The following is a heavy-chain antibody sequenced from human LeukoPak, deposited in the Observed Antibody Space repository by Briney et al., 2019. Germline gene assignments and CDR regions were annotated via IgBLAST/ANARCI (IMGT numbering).Heavy chain of an antibody. Sequence: SETLSLTCTVSGGSISSYYWSWIRQPPGKGLEWIGYIYYSGSTNYNPSLKSRVTISVDTSKNQFSLKLSSVTAADTAVYYCARGGGYSYGYETLDYWGQGTLVTVSS. J-gene: IGHJ4*02. CDR2: IYYSGST. CDR3: ARGGGYSYGYETLDY. V-gene: IGHV4-59*12. CDR1: GGSISSYY. D-gene: IGHD5-18*01.